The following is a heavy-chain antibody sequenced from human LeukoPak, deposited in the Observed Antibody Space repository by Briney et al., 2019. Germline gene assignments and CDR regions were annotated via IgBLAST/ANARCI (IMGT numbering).Heavy chain of an antibody. V-gene: IGHV1-46*01. D-gene: IGHD1-1*01. CDR1: GYTFTSYY. Sequence: GASVKVSCKASGYTFTSYYMHRVRQAPGQGLEWMGIINPSGGSTSYAQKFQGRVTMTRDTSTSTVYMELSSLRSEDTAVYYCARSHEASRPVSPFDYWGQGTLVTVSS. CDR3: ARSHEASRPVSPFDY. J-gene: IGHJ4*02. CDR2: INPSGGST.